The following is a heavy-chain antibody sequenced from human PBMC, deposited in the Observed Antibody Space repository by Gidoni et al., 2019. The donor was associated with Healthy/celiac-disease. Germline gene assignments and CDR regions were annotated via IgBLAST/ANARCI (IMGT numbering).Heavy chain of an antibody. Sequence: QVQLQESGPGLVKPSETLSLTCTVSGGFISSYYWSWIRQPPGKGLEWIGYIYYSGSTNYNPSLKSRVTISVETSKNQFSRKLSSVTAADTAVYYCARGDYYGSGSRDAFDIWGQGTMVTVSS. CDR1: GGFISSYY. CDR3: ARGDYYGSGSRDAFDI. J-gene: IGHJ3*02. CDR2: IYYSGST. D-gene: IGHD3-10*01. V-gene: IGHV4-59*01.